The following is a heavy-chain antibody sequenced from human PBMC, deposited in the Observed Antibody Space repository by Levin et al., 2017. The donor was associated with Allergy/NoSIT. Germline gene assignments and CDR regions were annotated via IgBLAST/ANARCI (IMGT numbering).Heavy chain of an antibody. D-gene: IGHD2-2*01. CDR1: KYTFTDYY. CDR2: INPDSGGT. Sequence: AASVKVSCKASKYTFTDYYIHWVRQAPGLGLEWMGWINPDSGGTDYAQKFQGRVTMARDTSISTAYMELTNLRSDDTAVYYCAREGILCSSTTCPFDYWGQGTLVTVSS. J-gene: IGHJ4*02. V-gene: IGHV1-2*02. CDR3: AREGILCSSTTCPFDY.